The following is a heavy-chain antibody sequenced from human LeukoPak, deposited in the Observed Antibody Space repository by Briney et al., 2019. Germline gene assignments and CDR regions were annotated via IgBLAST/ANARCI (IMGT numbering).Heavy chain of an antibody. V-gene: IGHV4-39*07. CDR3: ARVSVAVAGIVTIDY. CDR1: GGSISSSSYY. J-gene: IGHJ4*02. D-gene: IGHD6-19*01. Sequence: SETLSLTCTVSGGSISSSSYYWGWIRQPPGKGLEWIGSIYYSGSTYYNPSLKSQVTISVDTSKNQFSLKLSSVTAADTAVYYCARVSVAVAGIVTIDYWGQGTLVTVSS. CDR2: IYYSGST.